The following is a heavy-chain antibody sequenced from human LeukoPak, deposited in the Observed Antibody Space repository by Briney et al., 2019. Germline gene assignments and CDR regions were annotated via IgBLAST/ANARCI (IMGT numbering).Heavy chain of an antibody. CDR1: GYTFTKYG. V-gene: IGHV1-18*01. CDR3: ARCPTSGGDCYFGY. CDR2: ISTYNGNT. D-gene: IGHD2-21*02. J-gene: IGHJ4*02. Sequence: ASVKVSCKASGYTFTKYGITWVRQAPGQGLEWMGWISTYNGNTNYAQKLQGRVTMTTDTSTSTAYMELRSLRSDDTAVYYCARCPTSGGDCYFGYWGQGTLVIVSS.